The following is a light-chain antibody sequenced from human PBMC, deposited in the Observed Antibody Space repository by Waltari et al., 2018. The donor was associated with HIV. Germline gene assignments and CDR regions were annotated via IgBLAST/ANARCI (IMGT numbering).Light chain of an antibody. CDR1: GSDIGLYDL. CDR3: SAYTMSGSLV. CDR2: GVS. V-gene: IGLV2-14*01. J-gene: IGLJ2*01. Sequence: QSALTQPASLSGSPGQSITITSSGSGSDIGLYDLVSWYRQEPGKAPRLLIYGVSNRPSEVSRRFSGSKARTTASLTISALQAEDEGDYYCSAYTMSGSLVFGGGTKLTVL.